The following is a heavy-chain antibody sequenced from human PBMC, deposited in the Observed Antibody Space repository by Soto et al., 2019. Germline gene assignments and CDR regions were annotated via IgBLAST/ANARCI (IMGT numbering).Heavy chain of an antibody. CDR3: ARGGSYYDFSSGYSFSVRSWFDP. V-gene: IGHV4-31*03. CDR1: GGSISSGGYY. J-gene: IGHJ5*02. D-gene: IGHD3-3*01. CDR2: IYYNGRT. Sequence: TLSLTCSVSGGSISSGGYYWSLILQHPGKGLEQIRYIYYNGRTYYNPSLKSRVTISLDTSKNQFSLKLSSVTAADTAAYYCARGGSYYDFSSGYSFSVRSWFDPWGQGTLVTVSS.